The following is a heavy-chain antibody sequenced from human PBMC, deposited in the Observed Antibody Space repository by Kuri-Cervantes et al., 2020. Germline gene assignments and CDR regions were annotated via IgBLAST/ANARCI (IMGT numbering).Heavy chain of an antibody. CDR2: ISAYNGNT. V-gene: IGHV1-18*04. CDR3: ARSRVAARPYDY. Sequence: ASVKVSCKASGYTFTSYYMHWVRQAPGQGLEWMGWISAYNGNTNYAQKLQGRVTMTTDTSTSTAYMELRSLRSDDTAVYYCARSRVAARPYDYWGQGTLVTVSS. CDR1: GYTFTSYY. J-gene: IGHJ4*02. D-gene: IGHD6-6*01.